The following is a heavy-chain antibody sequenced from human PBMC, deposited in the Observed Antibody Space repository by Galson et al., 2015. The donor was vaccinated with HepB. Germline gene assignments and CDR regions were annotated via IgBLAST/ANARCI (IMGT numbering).Heavy chain of an antibody. CDR2: INPNSGGT. CDR3: ARYYYDSSGYRYFDY. J-gene: IGHJ4*02. V-gene: IGHV1-2*02. Sequence: SVKVSCKASGYTFTGYYMHWVRQAPGQGLEWMGWINPNSGGTNYAQKFQGRVTMTRDTSISTAYMELSRLRSDDTAVYYCARYYYDSSGYRYFDYWGQGTLVTVSS. D-gene: IGHD3-22*01. CDR1: GYTFTGYY.